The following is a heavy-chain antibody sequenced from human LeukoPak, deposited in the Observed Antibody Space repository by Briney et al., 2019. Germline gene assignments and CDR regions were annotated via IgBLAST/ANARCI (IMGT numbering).Heavy chain of an antibody. V-gene: IGHV4-4*07. D-gene: IGHD4-23*01. CDR3: ARDGGGNRNFDY. CDR2: VHTSGST. Sequence: SETLSLTCDVSGGSISGYYWSWIRRTAGEGLEWIGRVHTSGSTTYNPSLKSRVTLSQDTSKNQFYLRLTSVTAADTAVYYCARDGGGNRNFDYWGQGTLVTVSS. J-gene: IGHJ4*02. CDR1: GGSISGYY.